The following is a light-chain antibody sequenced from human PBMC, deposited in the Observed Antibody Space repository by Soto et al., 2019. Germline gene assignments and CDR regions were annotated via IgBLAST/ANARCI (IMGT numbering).Light chain of an antibody. V-gene: IGLV2-23*02. CDR3: CSYAGSSTFVV. Sequence: QSALTQPAYVSGSPGQSITISCTGTSSDVGSYNLVSWHQQHPGKAPKLMIYEVSKRPSGVSTRFSGSKSGNTASLTISGLQAEDEADYYCCSYAGSSTFVVFGGGTKLTVL. J-gene: IGLJ2*01. CDR1: SSDVGSYNL. CDR2: EVS.